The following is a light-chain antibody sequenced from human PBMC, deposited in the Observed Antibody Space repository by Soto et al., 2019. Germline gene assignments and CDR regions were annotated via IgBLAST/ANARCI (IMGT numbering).Light chain of an antibody. V-gene: IGKV3D-15*01. Sequence: EIVLTQSPGTLSLSPGERATLFCRASQSVSTCLAWYQQKPGQAPRLLIYGASTRATGIPDRFSGSGSGTDFTLTISSLQPDDFATYYCQHYNSYSEAFGQGTKVDIK. CDR1: QSVSTC. J-gene: IGKJ1*01. CDR2: GAS. CDR3: QHYNSYSEA.